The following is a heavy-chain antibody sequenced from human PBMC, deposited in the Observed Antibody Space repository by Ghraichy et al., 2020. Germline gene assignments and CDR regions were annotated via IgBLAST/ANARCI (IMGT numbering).Heavy chain of an antibody. J-gene: IGHJ4*02. Sequence: GGSLRLSCAASGFTFSNYGMSWVRQAPGKGLEWVSGITGSGVSTYYADSVKGRFTISRDNSENTLYLQMNSLRAEDTAIYYCAKGDNSHDYGVNSVYWGQRTLVTVSP. V-gene: IGHV3-23*01. D-gene: IGHD4-23*01. CDR2: ITGSGVST. CDR1: GFTFSNYG. CDR3: AKGDNSHDYGVNSVY.